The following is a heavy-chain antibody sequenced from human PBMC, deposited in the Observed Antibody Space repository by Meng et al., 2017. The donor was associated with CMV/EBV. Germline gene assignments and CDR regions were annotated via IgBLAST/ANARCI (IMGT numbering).Heavy chain of an antibody. J-gene: IGHJ4*02. CDR2: IIPILGIA. D-gene: IGHD3-3*01. CDR3: ARGPTIFGVVTSFDY. CDR1: GGTFSSYA. V-gene: IGHV1-69*10. Sequence: SVKVSCKASGGTFSSYAISWVRQAPGQGLEWMGGIIPILGIANYAQKFQGRVTITADKSTSTAYMELSSLRSEDTAVYYCARGPTIFGVVTSFDYWGQGTLVTVSS.